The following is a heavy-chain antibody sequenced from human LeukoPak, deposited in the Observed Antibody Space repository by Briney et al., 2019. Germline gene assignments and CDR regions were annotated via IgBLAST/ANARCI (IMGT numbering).Heavy chain of an antibody. J-gene: IGHJ4*02. Sequence: PGGSLRLSCAASGFTFSSYGMHWVRQAPGKGLEWVAVISYDGSNKYYADSVKGRFTISRDNSKNTLYLQMNSLRAEDTAVYYCARLGDILTGPFDYWGQGTLVTVSS. V-gene: IGHV3-30*03. CDR1: GFTFSSYG. CDR2: ISYDGSNK. D-gene: IGHD3-9*01. CDR3: ARLGDILTGPFDY.